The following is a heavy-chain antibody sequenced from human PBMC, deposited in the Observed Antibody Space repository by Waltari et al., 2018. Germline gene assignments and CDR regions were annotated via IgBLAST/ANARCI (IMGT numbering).Heavy chain of an antibody. J-gene: IGHJ6*02. CDR3: ARDQGYYGSGSYYNPPDGMDV. Sequence: EVQLVESGGGLVKPGGSLRLSCAASGFTFSRYSMNWVRQAPGRGLAWVSSISSSSSYIYYADSVKGRFTISRDNAKNSLYLQMNSLRAEDTAVYYCARDQGYYGSGSYYNPPDGMDVWGQGTTVTVSS. CDR1: GFTFSRYS. V-gene: IGHV3-21*01. CDR2: ISSSSSYI. D-gene: IGHD3-10*01.